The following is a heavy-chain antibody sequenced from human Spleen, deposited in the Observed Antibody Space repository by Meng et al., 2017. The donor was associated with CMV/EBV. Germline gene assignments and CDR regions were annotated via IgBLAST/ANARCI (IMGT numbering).Heavy chain of an antibody. D-gene: IGHD3-10*01. CDR3: ARDTYYGSGNYYNDYYFDY. CDR2: MSYDGSDE. CDR1: GFTFSSYN. J-gene: IGHJ4*02. V-gene: IGHV3-30*19. Sequence: GESLKISCAASGFTFSSYNMNWVRQAPGKGLEWVAVMSYDGSDEYYADSVKGRFTISRDNSENTLYLQMNSLRAEDTAVYYCARDTYYGSGNYYNDYYFDYWGQGTLVTVSS.